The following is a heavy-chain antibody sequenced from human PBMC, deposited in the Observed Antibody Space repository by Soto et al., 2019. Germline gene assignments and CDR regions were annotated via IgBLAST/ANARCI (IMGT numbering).Heavy chain of an antibody. V-gene: IGHV1-46*03. Sequence: GASVKVSCKASGYTFTSFSMHWVRQAPGQGLEWMGLINPGGGTSSYAQKFQGRVTMTRDTSTTTVYMELSNLRSGDTAVYYCARDRAMVLFDYWGQGTLDTVSS. J-gene: IGHJ4*02. CDR1: GYTFTSFS. CDR3: ARDRAMVLFDY. CDR2: INPGGGTS. D-gene: IGHD5-18*01.